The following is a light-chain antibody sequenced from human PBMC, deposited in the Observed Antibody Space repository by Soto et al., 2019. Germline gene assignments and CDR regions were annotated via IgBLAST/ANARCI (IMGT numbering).Light chain of an antibody. CDR2: GVT. J-gene: IGLJ3*02. CDR3: SSYTTATTWV. Sequence: QSVLTQPASVSGSPGQSITISCTGTSSDIGGYNYVSWYQHHPGKAPKVMIYGVTSRPSGVSNRFSGSKSGNTASLTISGLQAEDEADYYCSSYTTATTWVFGGGTQLTVL. CDR1: SSDIGGYNY. V-gene: IGLV2-14*03.